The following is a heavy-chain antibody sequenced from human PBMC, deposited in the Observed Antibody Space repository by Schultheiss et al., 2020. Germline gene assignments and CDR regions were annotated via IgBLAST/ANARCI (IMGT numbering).Heavy chain of an antibody. J-gene: IGHJ3*02. V-gene: IGHV4-4*02. D-gene: IGHD7-27*01. CDR1: GGSISSSNW. CDR3: ARPLLWGDAFDI. CDR2: INHSGST. Sequence: GTLSLTCAVSGGSISSSNWWSWVRQPPGKGLEWIGEINHSGSTNYNPSLKSRVTISVDTSKNQFSLKLSSVTAADTAVYYCARPLLWGDAFDIWGQGTMVNV.